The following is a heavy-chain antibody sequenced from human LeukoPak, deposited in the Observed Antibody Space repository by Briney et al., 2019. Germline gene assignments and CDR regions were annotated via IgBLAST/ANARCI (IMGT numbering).Heavy chain of an antibody. CDR2: IYYSGST. CDR3: ARSPYAYGDYPKWFDP. Sequence: SETLSLTCTVSGGSLSSGGDYWSWIRQHPGKGLEWIGYIYYSGSTYYNPSLKSRVTISVDTSKNQCSLKLSSVTAADTAVYYCARSPYAYGDYPKWFDPWGQGTLVTVSS. D-gene: IGHD4-17*01. V-gene: IGHV4-31*03. J-gene: IGHJ5*02. CDR1: GGSLSSGGDY.